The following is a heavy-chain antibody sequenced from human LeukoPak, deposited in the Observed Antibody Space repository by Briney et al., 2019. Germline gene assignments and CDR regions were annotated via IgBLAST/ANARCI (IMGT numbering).Heavy chain of an antibody. Sequence: GGSLRLSCTASGFTFGDYAMSWVRQAPGKGLEWVGFIRSKAYGGTTEYAASVKGRFTISRDDSKSIAYLQMNSLKTEDTAVYYCTRQITIFGVGDAFDIWGQGTMVTASS. CDR1: GFTFGDYA. CDR3: TRQITIFGVGDAFDI. J-gene: IGHJ3*02. V-gene: IGHV3-49*04. D-gene: IGHD3-3*01. CDR2: IRSKAYGGTT.